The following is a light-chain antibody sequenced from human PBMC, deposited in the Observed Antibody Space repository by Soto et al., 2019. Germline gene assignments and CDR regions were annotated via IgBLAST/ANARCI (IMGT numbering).Light chain of an antibody. CDR3: QQYNSYSRGT. V-gene: IGKV1-5*01. J-gene: IGKJ1*01. Sequence: DIQMTQSPSTLSASVGDRVTITCRASQSISSWLAWYQQKPGKAPKLLIYDASSLESGVPSRFSGSGAGKEFTLTISSLQPDDFATYYCQQYNSYSRGTGGQGTKVEIK. CDR1: QSISSW. CDR2: DAS.